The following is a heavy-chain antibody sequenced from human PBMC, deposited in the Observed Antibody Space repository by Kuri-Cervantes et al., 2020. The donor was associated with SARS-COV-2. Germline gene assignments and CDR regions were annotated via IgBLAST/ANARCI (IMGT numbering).Heavy chain of an antibody. CDR3: AKDRVGVQDF. CDR1: GFNFSRTD. D-gene: IGHD2-21*01. V-gene: IGHV3-30*18. CDR2: ISHDGKNK. Sequence: GGSLRPSCAASGFNFSRTDMHWVRQAPGKGLEWVAVISHDGKNKKCIASGKGRFTISRDNSQNTLYLHMKSLSSEDTAMYYCAKDRVGVQDFWGQGTLVTVSS. J-gene: IGHJ4*02.